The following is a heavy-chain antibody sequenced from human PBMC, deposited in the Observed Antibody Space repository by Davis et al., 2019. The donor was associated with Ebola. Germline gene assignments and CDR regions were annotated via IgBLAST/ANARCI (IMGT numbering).Heavy chain of an antibody. J-gene: IGHJ4*02. V-gene: IGHV4-39*01. D-gene: IGHD2-2*01. CDR1: GGSISSSAYY. CDR3: ARHCSSTSCSYFDY. Sequence: SETLSLTCTVSGGSISSSAYYWGWIRQPPEKGLEWIGSIYYSGSTYYNPSLKSRVTISVDTSKNQFSLKLSSVTAADTALYYCARHCSSTSCSYFDYWGQGTLVTVSS. CDR2: IYYSGST.